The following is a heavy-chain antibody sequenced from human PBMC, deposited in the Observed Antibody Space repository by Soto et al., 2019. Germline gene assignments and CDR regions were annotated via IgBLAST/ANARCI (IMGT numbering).Heavy chain of an antibody. D-gene: IGHD4-4*01. CDR2: ISASNGIT. CDR1: GYTFTSFG. V-gene: IGHV1-18*04. Sequence: GASVKGSCKASGYTFTSFGVSWGRQAPGQGLEWMGWISASNGITVYAQRLQGRVDMTTDTSTATAYMELRSLASEDKAVYYCARAYSFYDRIPYHFDSWGQGTLVTVSS. J-gene: IGHJ4*02. CDR3: ARAYSFYDRIPYHFDS.